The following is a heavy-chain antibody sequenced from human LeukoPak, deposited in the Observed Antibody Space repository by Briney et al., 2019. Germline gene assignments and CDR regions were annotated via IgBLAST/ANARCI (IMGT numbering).Heavy chain of an antibody. Sequence: GSLRLSCATSGFTFTSHAMSWVRQAPGKGLEWISGFSAASGGTYYADSVKGRFTISRDISKSTLYLQMNSLRVEDTAVYYCASRQDLGRHYDNWGQGTLVTVSS. CDR3: ASRQDLGRHYDN. CDR1: GFTFTSHA. D-gene: IGHD6-6*01. V-gene: IGHV3-23*01. CDR2: FSAASGGT. J-gene: IGHJ4*02.